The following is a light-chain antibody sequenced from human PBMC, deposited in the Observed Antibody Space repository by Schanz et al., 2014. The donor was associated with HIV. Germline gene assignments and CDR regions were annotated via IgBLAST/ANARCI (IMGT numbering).Light chain of an antibody. V-gene: IGLV2-14*03. CDR3: SSYAGSNTVV. J-gene: IGLJ2*01. CDR2: DVT. CDR1: SSDVASYNY. Sequence: QSALTQPASVSGSPGQSISFSCTGTSSDVASYNYISWYQQHPGKAPKLLIYDVTNRPSGVPDRFSGSKSGNTASLTVSGLQADDEADYYCSSYAGSNTVVFGGGTKLTVL.